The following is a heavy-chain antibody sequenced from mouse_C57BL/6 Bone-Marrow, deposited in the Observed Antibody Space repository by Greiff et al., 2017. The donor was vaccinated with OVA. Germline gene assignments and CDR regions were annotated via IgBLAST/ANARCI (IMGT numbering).Heavy chain of an antibody. CDR1: GFNIKDDY. D-gene: IGHD2-1*01. J-gene: IGHJ3*01. CDR2: IDPENGDT. V-gene: IGHV14-4*01. Sequence: VQLKQSGAELVRPGASVKLSCTASGFNIKDDYMHWVKQRPEQGLEWIGWIDPENGDTEYASKFQGKATITADTSSNTAYLQLSSLTSEDTAVYYCTTEDGNSFAYWGQGTLVTVSA. CDR3: TTEDGNSFAY.